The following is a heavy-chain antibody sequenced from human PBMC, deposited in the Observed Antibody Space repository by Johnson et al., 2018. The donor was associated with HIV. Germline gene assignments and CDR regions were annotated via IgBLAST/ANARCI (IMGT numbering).Heavy chain of an antibody. CDR3: ARGGGCGGDCYSGYDAFDI. CDR2: ISGSGDST. V-gene: IGHV3-23*01. Sequence: EVQLLESGGGLVQPGGSLRLSCAASGFTFSSYAMSWVRQAPGKGLEWVSVISGSGDSTYYADSVKGRLTISRDNSKNTLYLQMNSLRTWDTAVYYCARGGGCGGDCYSGYDAFDIWGQGTMVTVSS. D-gene: IGHD2-21*02. CDR1: GFTFSSYA. J-gene: IGHJ3*02.